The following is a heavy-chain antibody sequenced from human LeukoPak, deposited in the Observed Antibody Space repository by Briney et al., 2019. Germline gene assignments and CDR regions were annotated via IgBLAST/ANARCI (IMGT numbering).Heavy chain of an antibody. D-gene: IGHD2-2*02. V-gene: IGHV1-2*02. Sequence: ASVKVSCKSSGYSFTGYYMRWVRQAPGQGLEWMGWINPNSGDTNYAQKFQGRVTMTRDASINTAYMELSRLRSDDTAIYYCARMAAYTSTWAWFDPWGQGTLVTVSS. J-gene: IGHJ5*02. CDR1: GYSFTGYY. CDR3: ARMAAYTSTWAWFDP. CDR2: INPNSGDT.